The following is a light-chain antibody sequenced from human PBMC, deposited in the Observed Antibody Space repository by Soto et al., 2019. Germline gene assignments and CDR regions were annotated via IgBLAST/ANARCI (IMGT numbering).Light chain of an antibody. V-gene: IGLV1-40*01. Sequence: QPVLTQPPSVSGAPGQRVTISSTGSSSNIGPTYDVHWYQQLPGTAPKLLIYANTNRPSGVPDRFSGSKSGTSASLAITGLQAEDEADYFCQSYDSSLSGYVFGTGTKLTVL. CDR2: ANT. J-gene: IGLJ1*01. CDR3: QSYDSSLSGYV. CDR1: SSNIGPTYD.